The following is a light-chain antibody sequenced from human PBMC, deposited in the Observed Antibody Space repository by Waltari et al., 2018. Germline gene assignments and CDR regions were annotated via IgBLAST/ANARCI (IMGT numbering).Light chain of an antibody. Sequence: YDLTQPLSVSVSPGQTATITCPGDVLEEKYVRWFQQKPGQAPTLILYKDTERPSGIPERFSGSSSGSTVTLTIRGALLEDEADYHCHAAADNNWFFGGGTKLTVL. V-gene: IGLV3-27*01. CDR2: KDT. CDR3: HAAADNNWF. CDR1: VLEEKY. J-gene: IGLJ2*01.